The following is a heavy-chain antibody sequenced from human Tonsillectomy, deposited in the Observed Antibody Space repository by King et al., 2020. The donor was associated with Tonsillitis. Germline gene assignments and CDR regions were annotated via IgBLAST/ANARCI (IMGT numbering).Heavy chain of an antibody. D-gene: IGHD5-12*01. CDR3: ASLLGVDIVADRAGAFDI. J-gene: IGHJ3*02. V-gene: IGHV4-39*07. CDR2: IYYSGST. CDR1: GGSISSSSYY. Sequence: VQLQESGPGLVKPSETLSLTCTVSGGSISSSSYYWGWIRQPPGKGLEWIGSIYYSGSTYYNPSLKSRVTISVDTSKNQFSLKLSSVTAADTAVYYCASLLGVDIVADRAGAFDIWGQGTMVTVSS.